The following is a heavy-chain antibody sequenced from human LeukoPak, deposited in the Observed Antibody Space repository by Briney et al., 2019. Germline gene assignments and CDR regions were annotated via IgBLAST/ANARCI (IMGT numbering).Heavy chain of an antibody. Sequence: GGSLRLSCAASGFSFSAFGMNWVRQAPGKGLEWVSTITKNGDTTYYVDSVKGRFTISRDNSKNTLYLQMNSLRAEDAAVYYCVRGNDYGGPHYWGQGTLVTVSS. J-gene: IGHJ4*02. CDR2: ITKNGDTT. V-gene: IGHV3-23*01. D-gene: IGHD4-23*01. CDR1: GFSFSAFG. CDR3: VRGNDYGGPHY.